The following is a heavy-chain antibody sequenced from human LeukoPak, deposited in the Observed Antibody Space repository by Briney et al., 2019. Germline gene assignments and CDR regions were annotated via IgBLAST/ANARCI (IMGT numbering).Heavy chain of an antibody. CDR1: GFTFSSYW. D-gene: IGHD2-2*01. J-gene: IGHJ4*02. Sequence: GGSLRLSCGASGFTFSSYWMSWVRQAPGKGLEWVANIKQDGSEKYYVDSVKGRFTISRDNAKNSLYLQMNSLRAEDTAVYYCARESIVPAAFGANSRVPGDYWGQGTLVTVSS. CDR3: ARESIVPAAFGANSRVPGDY. V-gene: IGHV3-7*01. CDR2: IKQDGSEK.